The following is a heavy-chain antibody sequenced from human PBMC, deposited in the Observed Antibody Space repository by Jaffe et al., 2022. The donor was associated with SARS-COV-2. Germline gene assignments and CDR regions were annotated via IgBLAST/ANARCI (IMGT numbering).Heavy chain of an antibody. CDR1: GFTFSSYA. D-gene: IGHD3-10*01. J-gene: IGHJ4*02. V-gene: IGHV3-23*01. CDR2: ISGSGGST. Sequence: EVQLLESGGGLVQPGGSLRLSCAASGFTFSSYAMSWVRQAPGKGLEWVSAISGSGGSTYYADSVKGRFTISRDNSKNTLYLQMNSLRAEDTAVYYCAKVTRDYYGSGSYYNYFDYWGQGTLVTVSS. CDR3: AKVTRDYYGSGSYYNYFDY.